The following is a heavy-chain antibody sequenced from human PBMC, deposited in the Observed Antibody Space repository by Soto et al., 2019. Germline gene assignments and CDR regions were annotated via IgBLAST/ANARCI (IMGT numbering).Heavy chain of an antibody. CDR1: GRSFSGYY. CDR2: INHSGST. D-gene: IGHD3-3*01. Sequence: SETLSLTCAVYGRSFSGYYWSWIRQPPGKGLEWIGEINHSGSTNYNPSLKSRVTISVDTSKNQFSLKLSSVTAADTAVYYCARGGYYDFWSGYYKVPSYYYYGMDVWGQGTTVTVSS. V-gene: IGHV4-34*01. CDR3: ARGGYYDFWSGYYKVPSYYYYGMDV. J-gene: IGHJ6*02.